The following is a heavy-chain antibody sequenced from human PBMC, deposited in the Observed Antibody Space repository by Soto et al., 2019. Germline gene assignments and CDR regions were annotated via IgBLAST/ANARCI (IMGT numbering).Heavy chain of an antibody. J-gene: IGHJ6*02. Sequence: GGSLRLSCAASGFTFSSYSMNWVRQAPGKGLEWVSSISSSSSYIYYADSVKGRFTISRDNAKNSLYLQMNSLRAEDTAVYYCARDYYGSGSYFPPYYYYGMDVWGQGTTVTVSS. D-gene: IGHD3-10*01. CDR2: ISSSSSYI. CDR3: ARDYYGSGSYFPPYYYYGMDV. V-gene: IGHV3-21*01. CDR1: GFTFSSYS.